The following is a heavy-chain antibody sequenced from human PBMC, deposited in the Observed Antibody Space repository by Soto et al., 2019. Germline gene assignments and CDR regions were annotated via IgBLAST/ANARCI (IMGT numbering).Heavy chain of an antibody. J-gene: IGHJ4*02. CDR3: AQSYRSRLYYCGY. CDR2: ISGSGGST. Sequence: EVQLLESGGGLVQPGGSLRLSCAASGFTFSSYAMSWVRQAPGKGLEWVSAISGSGGSTYYEDSVKGRFTISRDNSKDTLYLHRNSPGAEDTAVYYCAQSYRSRLYYCGYWGRGNLVTVSS. V-gene: IGHV3-23*01. D-gene: IGHD2-2*01. CDR1: GFTFSSYA.